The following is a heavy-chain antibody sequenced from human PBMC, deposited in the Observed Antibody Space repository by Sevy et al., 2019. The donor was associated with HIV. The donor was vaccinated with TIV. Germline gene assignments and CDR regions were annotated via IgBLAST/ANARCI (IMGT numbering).Heavy chain of an antibody. V-gene: IGHV1-8*01. D-gene: IGHD2-15*01. CDR1: GYTFTSYD. CDR3: ARLDGGAMGYKGFDY. CDR2: MNPNSGNT. J-gene: IGHJ4*02. Sequence: ASVKVSCKASGYTFTSYDINWVRQATGQGLEWMGWMNPNSGNTGYAQKFQGRVTMTRNTSISTAYLELSSLRSEDTAVYYCARLDGGAMGYKGFDYWGQGTLVTVSS.